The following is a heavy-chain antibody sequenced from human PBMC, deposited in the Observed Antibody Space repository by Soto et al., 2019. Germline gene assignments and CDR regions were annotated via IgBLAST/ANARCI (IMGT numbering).Heavy chain of an antibody. D-gene: IGHD2-15*01. CDR1: GFTFSSYW. V-gene: IGHV3-74*01. CDR3: VRTSLVVAAATREDS. CDR2: INSDGSST. J-gene: IGHJ4*02. Sequence: VQLVESGGGLVQPGGSLRLSCAASGFTFSSYWMHWVRPAPGKGLVWVSRINSDGSSTSYADSVKGRFTISRDHAKNTLYLQMNSLRAEDTAVYYCVRTSLVVAAATREDSWGQGTLVTVSS.